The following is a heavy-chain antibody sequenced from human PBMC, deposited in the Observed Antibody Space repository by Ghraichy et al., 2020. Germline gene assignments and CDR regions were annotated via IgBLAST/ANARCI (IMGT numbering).Heavy chain of an antibody. CDR1: GFTFSSYA. CDR2: ISGSGGSI. CDR3: AKGESSSSWYSDLGY. V-gene: IGHV3-23*01. J-gene: IGHJ1*01. Sequence: GGSLRLSCAASGFTFSSYAMSWVRQAPGKGLEWVSAISGSGGSIYYADSVKGRFTISRDNSTNTLYLQMNSLRAEDTDVYYCAKGESSSSWYSDLGYWGQGTVVTVSS. D-gene: IGHD6-13*01.